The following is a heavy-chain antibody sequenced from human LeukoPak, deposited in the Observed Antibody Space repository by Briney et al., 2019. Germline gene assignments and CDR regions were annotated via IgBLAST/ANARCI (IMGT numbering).Heavy chain of an antibody. Sequence: PGGSLRLSCAASGFTFDRYWMHWVRHAPEKGLLWVSRMNADGRSTTYADSVRGRFTISRDNAKNTLYLEMNSLRVEDTAVYYCARELEAAGTWGIDHWGQGTLVTVSS. D-gene: IGHD6-13*01. CDR1: GFTFDRYW. V-gene: IGHV3-74*01. CDR3: ARELEAAGTWGIDH. CDR2: MNADGRST. J-gene: IGHJ4*02.